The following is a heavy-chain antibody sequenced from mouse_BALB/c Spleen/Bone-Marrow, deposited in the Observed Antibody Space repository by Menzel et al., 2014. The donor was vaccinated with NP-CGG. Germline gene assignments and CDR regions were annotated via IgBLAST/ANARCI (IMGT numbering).Heavy chain of an antibody. CDR2: INSNGGST. Sequence: EVKLMESGGGLVQPGGSLKLSCAASGFTFSSYGMSWVRQTPDKRLELVATINSNGGSTYYPDSVKGRFTISRDNAKNTLYLQMRSLKSEDTAMYYCARDPLYYYAWGQGTLVTVSA. D-gene: IGHD1-1*01. CDR3: ARDPLYYYA. CDR1: GFTFSSYG. J-gene: IGHJ3*01. V-gene: IGHV5-6-3*01.